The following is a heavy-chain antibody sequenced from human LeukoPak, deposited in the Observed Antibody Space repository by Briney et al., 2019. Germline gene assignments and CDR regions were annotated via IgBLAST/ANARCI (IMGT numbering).Heavy chain of an antibody. CDR1: GGSFSGYY. CDR3: ARAPKYCNDGTCYSGYFDY. CDR2: INHSGST. V-gene: IGHV4-34*01. J-gene: IGHJ4*02. D-gene: IGHD2-15*01. Sequence: SETLSLTCAVYGGSFSGYYWSWIRQPPGKGLEWIGEINHSGSTNYNPSLKSRVTISVDTSKNQFSLKLSSVTAADTAVYYCARAPKYCNDGTCYSGYFDYWSQGTQVTVSS.